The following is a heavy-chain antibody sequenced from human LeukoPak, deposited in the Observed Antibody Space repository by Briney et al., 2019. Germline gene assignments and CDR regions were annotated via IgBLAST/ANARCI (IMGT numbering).Heavy chain of an antibody. CDR1: GFTFSSYA. CDR3: ARDNAGSVGRRNTPLKH. J-gene: IGHJ4*02. CDR2: ISSNGGST. V-gene: IGHV3-64*01. D-gene: IGHD1-26*01. Sequence: PGGSLRLSCAASGFTFSSYAMHWVRQAPGKGLEYVSAISSNGGSTYYANSVKGRFTISIDNSKNTLYLQMVRLRADDMAVYYCARDNAGSVGRRNTPLKHWGQGTLVTVSS.